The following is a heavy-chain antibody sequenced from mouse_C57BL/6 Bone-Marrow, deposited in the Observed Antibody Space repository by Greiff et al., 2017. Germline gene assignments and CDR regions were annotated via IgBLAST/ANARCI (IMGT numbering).Heavy chain of an antibody. CDR3: APTGPYWYFDV. CDR2: IWSGGST. CDR1: GFSLTSYG. Sequence: QVQLQQSGPGLVQPSQSLSITCTVSGFSLTSYGVHWVRQSPGKGLEWLGVIWSGGSTDYNAAFISRLSISKDNSKSQVFFKMNSLQADDTAIYFCAPTGPYWYFDVWGTGTTVTVSS. J-gene: IGHJ1*03. V-gene: IGHV2-2*01. D-gene: IGHD4-1*02.